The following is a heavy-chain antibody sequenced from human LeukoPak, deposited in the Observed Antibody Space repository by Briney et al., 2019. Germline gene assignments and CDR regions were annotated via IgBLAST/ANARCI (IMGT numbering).Heavy chain of an antibody. Sequence: GGSLRLSCAASGFTFSSYSMNWVRQAPGKGLEWVAVIWYDGSNKYYADSVKGRFTISRDNSKNTLYLQMNSLRAEDTAVYYCARDGAYSGYDYYYGMDVWGKGTTVTVSS. V-gene: IGHV3-33*08. CDR1: GFTFSSYS. D-gene: IGHD5-12*01. CDR3: ARDGAYSGYDYYYGMDV. CDR2: IWYDGSNK. J-gene: IGHJ6*04.